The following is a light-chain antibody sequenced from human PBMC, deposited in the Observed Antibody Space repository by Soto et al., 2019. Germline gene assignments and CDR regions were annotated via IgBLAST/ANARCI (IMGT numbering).Light chain of an antibody. CDR1: SSDVGSYNR. Sequence: QSVLTQPPSVSGSPGQSVTISCTGSSSDVGSYNRVSWYQQPPGTAPKLIIYEVSNRPSGVPDRFSASKSGNTASLTISGLRAEDEADYYCSSSTSSTTLIFGRGTKLTVL. V-gene: IGLV2-18*02. J-gene: IGLJ2*01. CDR3: SSSTSSTTLI. CDR2: EVS.